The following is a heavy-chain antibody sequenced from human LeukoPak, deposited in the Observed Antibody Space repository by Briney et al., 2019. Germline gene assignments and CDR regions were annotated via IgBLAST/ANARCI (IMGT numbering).Heavy chain of an antibody. CDR1: GGTFTSYA. Sequence: ASVKVSCKASGGTFTSYAISWVRQAPGQGLEWMGGIIPIFGTANYAQKFQGRVTITADESTSTAYMELRSLRSEDTAVYYCARDRHNNWFDPWGQGTLVTVSS. J-gene: IGHJ5*02. CDR2: IIPIFGTA. CDR3: ARDRHNNWFDP. V-gene: IGHV1-69*13.